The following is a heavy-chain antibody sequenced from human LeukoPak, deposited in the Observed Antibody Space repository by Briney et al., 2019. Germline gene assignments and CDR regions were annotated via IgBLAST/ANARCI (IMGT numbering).Heavy chain of an antibody. D-gene: IGHD2-2*01. V-gene: IGHV4-59*01. Sequence: PSETLSLTCTVSGGSISSYYWSWIRQPPGKGLEWIGYIYFSGSTNYNPSLKSRVTISVDTSKTQFSLKLSSVTAADTAVYYCARGSVVPAAMGFDYWGQGTLVTVSS. CDR3: ARGSVVPAAMGFDY. CDR2: IYFSGST. CDR1: GGSISSYY. J-gene: IGHJ4*02.